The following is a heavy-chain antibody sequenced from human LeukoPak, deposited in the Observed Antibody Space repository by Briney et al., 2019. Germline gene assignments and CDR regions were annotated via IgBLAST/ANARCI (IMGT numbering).Heavy chain of an antibody. V-gene: IGHV3-23*01. Sequence: PGGSLTLSCAVSGFTFNEYVMSWVRQAPGSGLEWVSAVSSSGFSTYYADSVKGRFTISRDNFKNTLYLQLNSLRGEDTAVYYCTREGCSSTSCTLLDYWGQGTLVTISS. D-gene: IGHD2-2*01. CDR1: GFTFNEYV. CDR2: VSSSGFST. J-gene: IGHJ4*02. CDR3: TREGCSSTSCTLLDY.